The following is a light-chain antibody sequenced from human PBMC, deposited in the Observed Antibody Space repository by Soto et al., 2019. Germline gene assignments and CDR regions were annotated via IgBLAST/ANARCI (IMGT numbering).Light chain of an antibody. CDR2: KAS. Sequence: DIQMTQSPSTLSASVGDRVTITCRASQSISSWLDWYQQKPGKAPKLLIYKASSLESRVPSRFSGSGSGTEFTLTISSLQPDDFATYYCQQYSTYPWTFGQGTKVDIK. CDR1: QSISSW. V-gene: IGKV1-5*03. CDR3: QQYSTYPWT. J-gene: IGKJ1*01.